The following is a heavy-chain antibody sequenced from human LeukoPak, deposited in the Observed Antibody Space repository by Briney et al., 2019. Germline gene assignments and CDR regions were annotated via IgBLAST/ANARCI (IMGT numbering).Heavy chain of an antibody. CDR3: ARVLGAHRYGSIDH. CDR1: GYTFTTYY. CDR2: INPSSGST. J-gene: IGHJ4*02. V-gene: IGHV1-46*01. D-gene: IGHD5-18*01. Sequence: ASVKVSCKASGYTFTTYYTHWVRQAPGQGLEWMGIINPSSGSTSYAQKLQGRVTMTRDTSTSTVYMELSSLRSEDTAIYHCARVLGAHRYGSIDHWGQGTLVTVSS.